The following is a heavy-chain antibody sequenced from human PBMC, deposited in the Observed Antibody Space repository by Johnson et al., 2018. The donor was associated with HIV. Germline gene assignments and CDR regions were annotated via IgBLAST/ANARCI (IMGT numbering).Heavy chain of an antibody. J-gene: IGHJ3*02. Sequence: VQLVESGGGLVQPGGSLRLSCAASGFTLSSYDMHWVRQVTGKGLEWVSGIDTAGDTYYPGSVKGRFTISRDNSKNTLYLQMNSLRAEDTAVYYCARAGSSSDDAFDIWGQGTMVTVSS. CDR3: ARAGSSSDDAFDI. CDR2: IDTAGDT. D-gene: IGHD6-6*01. V-gene: IGHV3-13*01. CDR1: GFTLSSYD.